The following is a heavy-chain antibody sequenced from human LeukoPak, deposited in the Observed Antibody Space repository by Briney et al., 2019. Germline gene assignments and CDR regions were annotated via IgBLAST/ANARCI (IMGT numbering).Heavy chain of an antibody. CDR2: MNPNSGNT. D-gene: IGHD3-3*01. V-gene: IGHV1-8*01. J-gene: IGHJ6*02. CDR1: GYTFTSYD. Sequence: ASVKVSCKASGYTFTSYDINWVRPATGQGLEWMGWMNPNSGNTGYAQKFQGRVTMTRNTSISTAYMELSSLRSEDTAVYYCARAKKQILAYGMDVWGQGTTVTVSS. CDR3: ARAKKQILAYGMDV.